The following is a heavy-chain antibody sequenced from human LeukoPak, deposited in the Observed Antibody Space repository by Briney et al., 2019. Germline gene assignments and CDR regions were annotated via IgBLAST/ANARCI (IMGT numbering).Heavy chain of an antibody. CDR3: AREWELLRPVLYYFDY. V-gene: IGHV3-7*01. J-gene: IGHJ4*02. D-gene: IGHD1-26*01. Sequence: GGSLRLSCAASGFTFSSYWMSWVRQAPGKGLEWVANIKQDGSEKYYVDSVKGRFSISRDNAKNSLYLQMNSLRAEDAAMYYCAREWELLRPVLYYFDYWGQGTLVTVSS. CDR1: GFTFSSYW. CDR2: IKQDGSEK.